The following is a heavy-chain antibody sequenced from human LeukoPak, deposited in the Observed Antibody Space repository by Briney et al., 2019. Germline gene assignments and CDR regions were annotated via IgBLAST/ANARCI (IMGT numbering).Heavy chain of an antibody. D-gene: IGHD5-24*01. Sequence: SGTLSLTCAVSGGSISSSNWWSWVRQPPGKGLEWIGEIYHSGSTNYNPSLKSRVTISVDKSKNQFSLKLSSVTAADTAVYYCARDLSMAADYYYGMDVWGQGTTVTVSS. J-gene: IGHJ6*02. CDR3: ARDLSMAADYYYGMDV. CDR1: GGSISSSNW. V-gene: IGHV4-4*02. CDR2: IYHSGST.